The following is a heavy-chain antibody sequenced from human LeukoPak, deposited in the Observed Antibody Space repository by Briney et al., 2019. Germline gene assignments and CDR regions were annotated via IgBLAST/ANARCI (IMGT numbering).Heavy chain of an antibody. J-gene: IGHJ4*02. CDR3: ARVGQRWLQFYYFDY. V-gene: IGHV1-69*04. D-gene: IGHD5-24*01. Sequence: SVKVSCKASGYTFTSYGISWVRQAPGQGLEWMGRIIPILGIANYAQKFQGRVTITADKSTSTAYMELSSLRSEDTAVYYCARVGQRWLQFYYFDYWGQGTLVTVSS. CDR1: GYTFTSYG. CDR2: IIPILGIA.